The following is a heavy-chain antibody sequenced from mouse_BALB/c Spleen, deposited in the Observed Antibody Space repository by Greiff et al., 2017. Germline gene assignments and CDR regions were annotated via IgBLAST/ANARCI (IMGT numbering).Heavy chain of an antibody. CDR1: GYTFTDYY. CDR3: ARWGWDEAY. V-gene: IGHV1-77*01. Sequence: QVQLQQSGAELARPGASVKLSCKASGYTFTDYYINWVKQRTGQGLEWIGEIYPGSGNTYYNEKFKGKATLTADKSSSTAYMQLSSLTSEESAVYFCARWGWDEAYWGQGTLVTVSA. CDR2: IYPGSGNT. D-gene: IGHD4-1*01. J-gene: IGHJ3*01.